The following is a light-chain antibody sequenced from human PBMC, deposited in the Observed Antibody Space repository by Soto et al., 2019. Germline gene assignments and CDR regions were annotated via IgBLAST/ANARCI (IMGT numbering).Light chain of an antibody. CDR1: SSDVGGYNY. J-gene: IGLJ2*01. CDR3: SSYTSSSSVV. CDR2: DVS. Sequence: QSVLTQPASVSGSHLQSITISCTGTSSDVGGYNYVSWYQQHPGKAPKLMIYDVSNRPSGVSNRFSGSKSGNTASLTISGLQAEDEADYYCSSYTSSSSVVFGGGTKVTVL. V-gene: IGLV2-14*01.